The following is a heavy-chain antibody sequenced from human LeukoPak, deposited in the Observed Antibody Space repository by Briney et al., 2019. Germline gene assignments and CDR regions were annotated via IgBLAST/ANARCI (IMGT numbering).Heavy chain of an antibody. CDR3: ARELLPPVGMATYSLGLVDAFDI. D-gene: IGHD5-24*01. CDR2: IYTSGST. Sequence: PSETLSLTCAVSGGSISSGSYYWSWIRQPAGKGLEWIGRIYTSGSTNYNPSLKSRVTISVDTSKNQFSLKLSSVTAADTAVYYRARELLPPVGMATYSLGLVDAFDIWGQGTMVTVSS. J-gene: IGHJ3*02. CDR1: GGSISSGSYY. V-gene: IGHV4-61*02.